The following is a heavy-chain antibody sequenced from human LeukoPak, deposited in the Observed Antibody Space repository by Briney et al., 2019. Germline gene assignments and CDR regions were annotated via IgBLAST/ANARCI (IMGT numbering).Heavy chain of an antibody. CDR2: IRYDGSNK. D-gene: IGHD1-26*01. J-gene: IGHJ3*02. CDR3: AKTQAPAGGSYFPSDAFDI. V-gene: IGHV3-30*02. Sequence: QPGGSLRLSCAASGFTFSSYGMHWVRQAPGKGLEWVAFIRYDGSNKYYADSVKGRFTISRDNSKNTLYLQMNSLRAEDTAVYYCAKTQAPAGGSYFPSDAFDIWGQGTMVTVSS. CDR1: GFTFSSYG.